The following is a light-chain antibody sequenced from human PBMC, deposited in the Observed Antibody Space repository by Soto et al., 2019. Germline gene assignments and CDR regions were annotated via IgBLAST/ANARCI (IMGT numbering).Light chain of an antibody. CDR3: QQYNNWSPWA. Sequence: EIVMTQSPATLSVSPGERATLSCRASQSVSSNLAWYQQKPGQAPRLLIYGASTRATGIPARFSGSGSGTDFTLTISSLQSEDFAVYYCQQYNNWSPWAFGQWTKVEGK. J-gene: IGKJ1*01. CDR2: GAS. CDR1: QSVSSN. V-gene: IGKV3-15*01.